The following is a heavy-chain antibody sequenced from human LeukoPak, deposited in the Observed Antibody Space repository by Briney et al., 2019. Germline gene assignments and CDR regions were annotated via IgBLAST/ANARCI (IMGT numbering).Heavy chain of an antibody. J-gene: IGHJ1*01. CDR2: IWSDGYKK. Sequence: PGGFLRLSCAASGFTFSSYGMHWIRQAPGKGLEWVAVIWSDGYKKYYAESVKGRFTVSRDTSKNTLYLQMNSLRAEDTAVYYCARDDDTTGHYSYFQHWGQGTLVTVSS. CDR1: GFTFSSYG. CDR3: ARDDDTTGHYSYFQH. V-gene: IGHV3-33*01. D-gene: IGHD3-22*01.